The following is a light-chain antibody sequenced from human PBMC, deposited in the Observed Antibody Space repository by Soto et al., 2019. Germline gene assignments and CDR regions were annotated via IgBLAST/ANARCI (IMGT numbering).Light chain of an antibody. CDR1: SSDVGGYNY. J-gene: IGLJ3*02. CDR2: EVS. CDR3: SSYTNSDTLV. V-gene: IGLV2-14*01. Sequence: QSALTQPASVSGSPGQSITISCIGTSSDVGGYNYVSWYQQHPGKAPKLMIYEVSYRPSGISTRFSGSKSGNTASLTISGLQAEDEADYYCSSYTNSDTLVFGGGTKLTVL.